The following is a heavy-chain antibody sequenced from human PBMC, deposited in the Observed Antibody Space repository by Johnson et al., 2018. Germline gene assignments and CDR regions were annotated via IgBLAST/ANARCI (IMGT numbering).Heavy chain of an antibody. CDR3: ARDSGARGEGAFDI. CDR2: IIPIFGTA. D-gene: IGHD3-10*01. Sequence: QVELGQSGAEVKKPGSSVKVSCKASGGTFTSYAFSWVRQAPGQGLEWVGGIIPIFGTADYAQRFQGRVTITADESTSTAYMALSSLRSEETAVYYWARDSGARGEGAFDIWGQGTMVTVSS. V-gene: IGHV1-69*12. J-gene: IGHJ3*02. CDR1: GGTFTSYA.